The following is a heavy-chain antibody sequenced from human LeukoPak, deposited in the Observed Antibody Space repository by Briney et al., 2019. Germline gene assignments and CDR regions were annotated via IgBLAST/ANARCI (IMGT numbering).Heavy chain of an antibody. D-gene: IGHD3-22*01. J-gene: IGHJ4*02. CDR2: ISSSGGST. V-gene: IGHV3-23*01. Sequence: GGSLRLSCAASGFTFSSYMMSWVRQAPGKGLEWVSVISSSGGSTNYADSVKGRFTIFRDNSKNTLYLQMNSLRAEDTAVYYCARGAYYYEDWGQGTLVTVSS. CDR3: ARGAYYYED. CDR1: GFTFSSYM.